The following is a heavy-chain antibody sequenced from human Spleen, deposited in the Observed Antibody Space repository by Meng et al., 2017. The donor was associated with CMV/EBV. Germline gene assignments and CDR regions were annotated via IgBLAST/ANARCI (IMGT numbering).Heavy chain of an antibody. Sequence: QGQLQQWGAGLLKPSETLSLTCTVSGGSISSSYWSWIRQPAGKGLEWIGEINHSGSTNYNPSLKSRVTISVDTSKNQFSLKLSSVTAADTAVYYCARVLQGSPPSKAFDYWGQGTLVTVSS. J-gene: IGHJ4*02. CDR3: ARVLQGSPPSKAFDY. CDR1: GGSISSSY. CDR2: INHSGST. D-gene: IGHD1-26*01. V-gene: IGHV4-34*01.